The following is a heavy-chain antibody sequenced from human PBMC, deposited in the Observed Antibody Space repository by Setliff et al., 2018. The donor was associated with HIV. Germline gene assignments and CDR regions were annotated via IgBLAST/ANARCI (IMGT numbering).Heavy chain of an antibody. V-gene: IGHV4-59*01. CDR3: ARLSSSGLDY. Sequence: PSETLSLTCTVSGGSISNYYWSWIRQPPGKGLEWVGYIYYSGSTNYNPSLKSRVTISVDTSKNQFSLKLSSVTPADTAVYYCARLSSSGLDYWGRGALVTVSS. D-gene: IGHD6-19*01. CDR1: GGSISNYY. J-gene: IGHJ4*02. CDR2: IYYSGST.